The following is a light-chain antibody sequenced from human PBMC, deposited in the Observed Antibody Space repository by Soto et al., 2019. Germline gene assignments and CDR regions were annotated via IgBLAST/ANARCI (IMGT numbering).Light chain of an antibody. CDR1: QSISSY. Sequence: DSKMTQSPSSLSASVGDRVTIHCRASQSISSYLNWYQQKPGKAPKLLISDASSLETGVPSRFSGSGSGTEFTLTINSLQPDDFATYYCQQYKSYWTFGQGTKVDIK. CDR3: QQYKSYWT. J-gene: IGKJ1*01. CDR2: DAS. V-gene: IGKV1-5*01.